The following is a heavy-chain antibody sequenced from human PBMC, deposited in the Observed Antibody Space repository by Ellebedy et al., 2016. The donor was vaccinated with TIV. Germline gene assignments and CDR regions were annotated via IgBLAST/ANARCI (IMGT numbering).Heavy chain of an antibody. V-gene: IGHV3-30-3*01. D-gene: IGHD5-18*01. CDR2: ISSDGSTR. CDR3: AKDRTSGDGYWVFDQ. CDR1: GFTFNSDT. Sequence: GESLKISCEASGFTFNSDTMHWVRQAPGKGLEWVAAISSDGSTRYYADSVKGRFTISRDNSKSMVHLQMNSLRPEDTAVYYCAKDRTSGDGYWVFDQWGQGTLVTVSS. J-gene: IGHJ4*02.